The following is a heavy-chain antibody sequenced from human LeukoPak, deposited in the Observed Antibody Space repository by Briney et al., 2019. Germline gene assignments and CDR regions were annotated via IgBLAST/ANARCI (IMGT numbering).Heavy chain of an antibody. Sequence: ASVKVSCKASGYTFTSYDINWVRQATGQGLEWMGWMNPNSGNTGYAQKFQGRVTMTRNTSISTAYMELSSLRSEDTAVYYCARAPTRYYDFWSGYYKRRNYYYMDVLGKGTTVTVSS. CDR1: GYTFTSYD. V-gene: IGHV1-8*01. CDR3: ARAPTRYYDFWSGYYKRRNYYYMDV. D-gene: IGHD3-3*01. CDR2: MNPNSGNT. J-gene: IGHJ6*03.